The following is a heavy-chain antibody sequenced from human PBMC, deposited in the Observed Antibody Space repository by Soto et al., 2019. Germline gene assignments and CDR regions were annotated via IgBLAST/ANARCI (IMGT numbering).Heavy chain of an antibody. CDR3: ARMCISLNRGVISGIHDGGAA. CDR2: ITWIYDYV. CDR1: GFSLSSYT. V-gene: IGHV3-21*05. J-gene: IGHJ6*02. Sequence: AQMVEFGGGLVKPGGSLRLSCAASGFSLSSYTVNWVRQAPGKGLEWVSCITWIYDYVYYLDSVEGRFTISRDNAKNTVYLQMTALRDKNSAGYDCARMCISLNRGVISGIHDGGAAWGQGTTVIVSS. D-gene: IGHD3-10*01.